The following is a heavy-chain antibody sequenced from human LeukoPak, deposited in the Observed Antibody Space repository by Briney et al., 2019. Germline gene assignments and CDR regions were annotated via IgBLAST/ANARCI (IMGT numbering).Heavy chain of an antibody. Sequence: GGSLRLSCAASGFTFSSYSMTWVRQAPGRGLEWVSSIRSSSSYMSYAVSVKGRFTISRDNAKNTLYLQMNSLRAEDTAMYYCTRILAGGNRAFDIWGQGTMATVSS. J-gene: IGHJ3*02. CDR3: TRILAGGNRAFDI. V-gene: IGHV3-21*01. D-gene: IGHD1-14*01. CDR1: GFTFSSYS. CDR2: IRSSSSYM.